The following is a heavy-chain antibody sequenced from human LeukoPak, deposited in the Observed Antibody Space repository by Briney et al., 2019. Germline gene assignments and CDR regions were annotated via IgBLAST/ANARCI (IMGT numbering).Heavy chain of an antibody. CDR1: GGSFSGYY. Sequence: SETLSLTCAVYGGSFSGYYWSWIRQPPGKGLEWIGEINHSGSTNHNPSLKSRVTISVDTSKNQFSLKLSSVTAADTAVYYCALLGYSYGFEPADYWGQGTLVTVSS. CDR3: ALLGYSYGFEPADY. V-gene: IGHV4-34*01. J-gene: IGHJ4*02. CDR2: INHSGST. D-gene: IGHD5-18*01.